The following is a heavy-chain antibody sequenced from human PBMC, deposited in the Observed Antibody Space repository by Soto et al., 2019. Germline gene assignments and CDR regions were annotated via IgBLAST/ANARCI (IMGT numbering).Heavy chain of an antibody. Sequence: PSETLSLTCTVSGGSISSGDYYWIWIRQPPGKGLEWIGYIYYSGSTYFNPSLKSRVTISVDTSKNQFSLNLSSVTAADTAVYYCARVGRGVADYWGQGTLVTVSS. CDR2: IYYSGST. J-gene: IGHJ4*02. V-gene: IGHV4-30-4*01. CDR1: GGSISSGDYY. D-gene: IGHD3-10*01. CDR3: ARVGRGVADY.